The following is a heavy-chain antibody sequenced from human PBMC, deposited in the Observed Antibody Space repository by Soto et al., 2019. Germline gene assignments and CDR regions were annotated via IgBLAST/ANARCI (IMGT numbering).Heavy chain of an antibody. CDR1: GDSFNDYY. Sequence: QVQLVQSGAEVRKPGASVTVSCRSSGDSFNDYYIHWVRQAPGQGFEWMGWINPNGGVTKYAQKFQGWVSMTRDTSMRAVYMQLSRLRFGDTSVYYCARDSGGPTATLDYYYFYIDVWGTGTTVTVSS. V-gene: IGHV1-2*04. D-gene: IGHD1-26*01. CDR3: ARDSGGPTATLDYYYFYIDV. J-gene: IGHJ6*03. CDR2: INPNGGVT.